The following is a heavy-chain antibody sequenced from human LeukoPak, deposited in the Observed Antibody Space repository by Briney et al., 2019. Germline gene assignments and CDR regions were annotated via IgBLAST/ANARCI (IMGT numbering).Heavy chain of an antibody. V-gene: IGHV1-18*01. Sequence: ASVKVSCKTSGYTFTSYGISWVRQAPGQGLEWMGWISAYNGNTDYVQKLQGRVTMTTDTSTSTAYMELRSLRSDDTAVYYCARGGLTIFGPPTDYWGQGTLVTVSS. D-gene: IGHD3-9*01. J-gene: IGHJ4*02. CDR3: ARGGLTIFGPPTDY. CDR2: ISAYNGNT. CDR1: GYTFTSYG.